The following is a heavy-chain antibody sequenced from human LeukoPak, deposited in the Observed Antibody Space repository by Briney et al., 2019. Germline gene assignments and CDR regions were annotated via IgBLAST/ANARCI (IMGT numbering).Heavy chain of an antibody. V-gene: IGHV1-2*02. CDR1: GYTFTGYY. D-gene: IGHD6-19*01. CDR2: INPNSGGT. J-gene: IGHJ6*02. Sequence: GASVKVSCKASGYTFTGYYTHWVRQAPGQGLEWMGWINPNSGGTNYAQKFQGRVTMTRDTSISTAYMELSRLRSDDTAVYYCARGVADSYYYYGMDVWGQGTTVTVSS. CDR3: ARGVADSYYYYGMDV.